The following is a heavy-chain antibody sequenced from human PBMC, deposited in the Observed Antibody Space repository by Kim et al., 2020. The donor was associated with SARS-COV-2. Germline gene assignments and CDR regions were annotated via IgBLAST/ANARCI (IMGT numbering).Heavy chain of an antibody. CDR3: ARRYPPLYGDYDQRHRFDP. CDR2: INHSGST. Sequence: SETLSLTCAVYGGSFSGYYWSWIRQPPGKGLEWIGEINHSGSTNYNPSLKSRVTISVDTSKNQYSLKLSPVTAADTSVYSCARRYPPLYGDYDQRHRFDPWGQGTLLTVSS. V-gene: IGHV4-34*01. J-gene: IGHJ5*02. D-gene: IGHD4-17*01. CDR1: GGSFSGYY.